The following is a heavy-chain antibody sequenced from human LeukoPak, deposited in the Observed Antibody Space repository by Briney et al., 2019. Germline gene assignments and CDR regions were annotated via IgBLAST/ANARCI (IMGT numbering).Heavy chain of an antibody. D-gene: IGHD4-17*01. V-gene: IGHV3-23*01. CDR3: ARDPNGDYIGAFDM. CDR1: GFTFSAYA. J-gene: IGHJ3*02. Sequence: TGGSLRLSCTASGFTFSAYAMMWVRQAPGKGPEWVSAIRGGGTSEFYADAVKGRFRISRDNPKDTLFLQMNGLRAEDTAVYYCARDPNGDYIGAFDMWGPGTMVTVSS. CDR2: IRGGGTSE.